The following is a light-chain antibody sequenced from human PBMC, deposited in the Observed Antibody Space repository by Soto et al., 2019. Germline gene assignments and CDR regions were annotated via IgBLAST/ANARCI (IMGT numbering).Light chain of an antibody. Sequence: EIVMTQSPATLSVSPGERATLSCRASQSVRSNLAWYQQKPGQAPRLLIYGASTRATGIPARFSGSGSRTEVTLTISSLQSEDFAVYYCQQYNNWRPWTFGQGTKVEIK. J-gene: IGKJ1*01. CDR2: GAS. CDR3: QQYNNWRPWT. CDR1: QSVRSN. V-gene: IGKV3-15*01.